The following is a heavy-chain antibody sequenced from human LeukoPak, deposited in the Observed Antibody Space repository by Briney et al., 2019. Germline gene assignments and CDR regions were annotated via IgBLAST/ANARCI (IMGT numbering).Heavy chain of an antibody. Sequence: PGGSLRLFCAASGFTFSSYWMSWVRQAPGKGLEWVANIKQDGSEKFYVDSVKGRFTISRDNAKNSLYRQMNSLRAEDTAVYYCARPLSPYSSSWGYWGQGTLVTVSS. V-gene: IGHV3-7*01. J-gene: IGHJ4*02. D-gene: IGHD6-13*01. CDR2: IKQDGSEK. CDR1: GFTFSSYW. CDR3: ARPLSPYSSSWGY.